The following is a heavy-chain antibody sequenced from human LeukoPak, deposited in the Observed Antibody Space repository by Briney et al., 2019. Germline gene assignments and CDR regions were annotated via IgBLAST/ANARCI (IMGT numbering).Heavy chain of an antibody. D-gene: IGHD5-24*01. CDR1: GFTFSSYA. V-gene: IGHV3-23*01. CDR3: AKGTGRDAYKAIDY. CDR2: ISGSGGST. J-gene: IGHJ4*02. Sequence: GGSLRLSCAASGFTFSSYAMSWVRQAPGKGLEWVSAISGSGGSTYYADSVKGRFTISRDNAKNSLYLQMNSLRTEDAALYYCAKGTGRDAYKAIDYWGQGTLVTVSS.